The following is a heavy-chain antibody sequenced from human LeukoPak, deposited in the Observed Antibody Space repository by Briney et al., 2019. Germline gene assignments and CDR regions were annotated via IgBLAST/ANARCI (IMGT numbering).Heavy chain of an antibody. CDR2: IYHSGST. CDR3: ARGGDYYDSSGPEAY. V-gene: IGHV4-39*07. J-gene: IGHJ4*02. Sequence: KPSETLSLTCTVSGGSISSSGYYWGWIRQPPGKGLEWIGSIYHSGSTYYNPSLKSRVTISVDTSKNQFSLKLSSVTAADTAVYYCARGGDYYDSSGPEAYWGQGTLVTVSS. D-gene: IGHD3-22*01. CDR1: GGSISSSGYY.